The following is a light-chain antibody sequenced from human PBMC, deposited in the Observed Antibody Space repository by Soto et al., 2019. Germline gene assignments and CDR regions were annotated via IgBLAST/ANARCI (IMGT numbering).Light chain of an antibody. CDR2: DAS. Sequence: DIQITQSPSTLSASVGDRVTITCRASQSISSWLAWYQQKPGKAPKLLIYDASSLESGVPSRFSGSGSGTEFTLTISSLQPDAFATYYCQQSLTFGGGTKVEIK. J-gene: IGKJ4*01. CDR3: QQSLT. CDR1: QSISSW. V-gene: IGKV1-5*01.